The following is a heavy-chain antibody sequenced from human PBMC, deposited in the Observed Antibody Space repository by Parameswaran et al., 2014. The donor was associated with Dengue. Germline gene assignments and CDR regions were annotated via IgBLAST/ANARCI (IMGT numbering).Heavy chain of an antibody. D-gene: IGHD3-9*01. CDR2: ISYDGSNK. Sequence: WIRQPPGKGLEWVAVISYDGSNKYYADSVKGRFTISRDNSKNTLYLQMNSLRAEDTAVYYCASNSPNDILTGYPDYWGQGTLVTVSS. J-gene: IGHJ4*02. V-gene: IGHV3-30*04. CDR3: ASNSPNDILTGYPDY.